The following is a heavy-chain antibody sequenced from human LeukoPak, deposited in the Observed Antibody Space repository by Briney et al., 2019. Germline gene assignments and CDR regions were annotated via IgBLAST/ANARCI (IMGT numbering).Heavy chain of an antibody. J-gene: IGHJ6*02. CDR2: IIPVLNIT. Sequence: SVKVSCKTSGGTFSTSAITWVRQAPGQGLEWMGRIIPVLNITTYAQRFQGRVTITADTSTSTVYMELSSPRSEETAVYYCARDQGLTAPPPYGLDVWGQGTTVIVSS. D-gene: IGHD5-18*01. V-gene: IGHV1-69*04. CDR3: ARDQGLTAPPPYGLDV. CDR1: GGTFSTSA.